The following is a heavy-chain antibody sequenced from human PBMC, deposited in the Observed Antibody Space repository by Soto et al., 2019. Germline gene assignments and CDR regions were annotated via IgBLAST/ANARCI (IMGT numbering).Heavy chain of an antibody. Sequence: QVQLVQSGSELKKPGASVKVSCKASGYTFTSYAMNWVRQAPGQGLEWMGWINTNTGNPTYAQGCTGRFVFSLDTSVSTAYLQICSLKAEDTAVYYCARARPGMATKPLGLLRWFDPWGQGTLVTVSS. CDR1: GYTFTSYA. J-gene: IGHJ5*02. D-gene: IGHD5-12*01. CDR3: ARARPGMATKPLGLLRWFDP. CDR2: INTNTGNP. V-gene: IGHV7-4-1*01.